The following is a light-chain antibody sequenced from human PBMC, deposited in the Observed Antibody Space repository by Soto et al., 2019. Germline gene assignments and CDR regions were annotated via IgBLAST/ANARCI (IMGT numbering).Light chain of an antibody. CDR2: EVT. Sequence: QSALTQPASVSGSPGQSITISCTGTSSDVGGYNYVSWYQQYPGKAPKLMIYEVTNRPSGVSNRFSGSKSGNTASLTISGLQAEDEADYYCTSYTGINTYVFGTGTKLTVL. CDR3: TSYTGINTYV. J-gene: IGLJ1*01. V-gene: IGLV2-14*01. CDR1: SSDVGGYNY.